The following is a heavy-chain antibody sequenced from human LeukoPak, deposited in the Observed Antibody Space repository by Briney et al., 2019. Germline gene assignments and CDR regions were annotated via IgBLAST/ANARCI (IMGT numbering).Heavy chain of an antibody. CDR2: IYYSGNT. Sequence: SETLSLTCTVSGGSISSNYWSWIRQSPGKGLGWIGYIYYSGNTNYNPSLKSRVTISLDTSKDQFSLTLSSVTAADTAVYYCARCEFYYYYGMDVWGQGTTVTVSS. CDR3: ARCEFYYYYGMDV. CDR1: GGSISSNY. V-gene: IGHV4-59*12. J-gene: IGHJ6*02.